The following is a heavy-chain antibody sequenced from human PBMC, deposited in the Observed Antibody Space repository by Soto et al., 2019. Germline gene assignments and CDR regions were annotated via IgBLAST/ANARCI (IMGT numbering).Heavy chain of an antibody. J-gene: IGHJ6*02. V-gene: IGHV1-69*01. Sequence: QVQLVQSGAEVKKTGSSVKVSCRASGGTFSNYAISWVRQAPGQGLEWMGGIVPAFGTPNYAQNLQGRITVTADDSTTTVYMDLSSLRSEDTAVYYCARGATIFGVAAYSYYEMEVWGQGTTVAVSS. CDR3: ARGATIFGVAAYSYYEMEV. D-gene: IGHD3-3*01. CDR2: IVPAFGTP. CDR1: GGTFSNYA.